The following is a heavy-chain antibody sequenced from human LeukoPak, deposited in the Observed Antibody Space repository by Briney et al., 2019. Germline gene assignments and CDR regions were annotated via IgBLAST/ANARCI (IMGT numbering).Heavy chain of an antibody. CDR3: ARSYYYDSSGYSFDY. CDR2: IYSGGST. D-gene: IGHD3-22*01. J-gene: IGHJ4*02. Sequence: GGSRILSCAASGFTVSSNYMSGVRQAPGEWVEWVAVIYSGGSTYYADSVKGRFTISRDNSKNTLYLQMNSLRPEDTAVYYCARSYYYDSSGYSFDYWGQGTLVTVSS. V-gene: IGHV3-53*01. CDR1: GFTVSSNY.